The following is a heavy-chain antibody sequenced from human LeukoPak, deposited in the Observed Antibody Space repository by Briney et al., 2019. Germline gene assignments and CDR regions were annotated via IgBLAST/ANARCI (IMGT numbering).Heavy chain of an antibody. D-gene: IGHD3-3*01. V-gene: IGHV3-21*01. J-gene: IGHJ3*02. CDR2: ISSSSSYI. CDR1: GFTFSSYS. CDR3: AREYDFWSGYYPGDAFDI. Sequence: GGSLRLSCAASGFTFSSYSMNWVRQAPGKGLEWVSSISSSSSYIYYADSVKGRFTISRDNAKNSLYLQMNSLRAEDTAVYYCAREYDFWSGYYPGDAFDIWGQGTMVTVSS.